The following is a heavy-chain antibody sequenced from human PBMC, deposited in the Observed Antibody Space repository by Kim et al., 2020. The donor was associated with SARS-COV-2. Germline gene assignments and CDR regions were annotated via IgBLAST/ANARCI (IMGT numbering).Heavy chain of an antibody. Sequence: GGSLRLSCAASGFTFSSYWMHWVRQAPGKGLVWVSRINSDGSSTSYADSVKGRFTISRDNAKNTLYLQMNSLRAEDTAVYYCARGPANLAYCGGDCYSPDAFDIWGQGTMVTVSS. CDR2: INSDGSST. D-gene: IGHD2-21*02. CDR3: ARGPANLAYCGGDCYSPDAFDI. J-gene: IGHJ3*02. CDR1: GFTFSSYW. V-gene: IGHV3-74*01.